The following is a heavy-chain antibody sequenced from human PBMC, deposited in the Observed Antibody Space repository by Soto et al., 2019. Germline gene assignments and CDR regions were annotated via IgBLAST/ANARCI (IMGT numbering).Heavy chain of an antibody. Sequence: GGSLRLSCAASGFTFSSYWMSWVRQAPGKGLEWVANIKQDGSEKYYVDSAKGRFTISRDNAKNSLYLQMNSLRAEDTAVYYCARDKPHYDFWSGYYPETRLFDYWGQGTLVTVSS. CDR2: IKQDGSEK. CDR3: ARDKPHYDFWSGYYPETRLFDY. CDR1: GFTFSSYW. V-gene: IGHV3-7*01. J-gene: IGHJ4*02. D-gene: IGHD3-3*01.